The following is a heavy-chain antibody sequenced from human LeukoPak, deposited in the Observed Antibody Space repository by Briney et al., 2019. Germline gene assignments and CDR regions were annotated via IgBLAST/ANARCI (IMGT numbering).Heavy chain of an antibody. CDR1: GGSFSGYY. J-gene: IGHJ4*02. D-gene: IGHD3-22*01. Sequence: KPSETLSLTCAVYGGSFSGYYWSWIRQPPGKGLEWIGEINHSGSTNYNPSLKSRVTISVDTSKNQFSLKLSSVTAADTAVYYCARGIRSYYDSSGIYYFDXWGQGTLVTVS. CDR2: INHSGST. V-gene: IGHV4-34*01. CDR3: ARGIRSYYDSSGIYYFDX.